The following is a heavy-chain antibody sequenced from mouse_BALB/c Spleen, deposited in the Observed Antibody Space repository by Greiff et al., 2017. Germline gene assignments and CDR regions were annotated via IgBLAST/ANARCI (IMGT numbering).Heavy chain of an antibody. D-gene: IGHD1-1*01. CDR3: AKWGYGGLDY. J-gene: IGHJ2*01. V-gene: IGHV1-14*01. Sequence: EVQLQQSGPELVKPGASVKMSCKASGYTFTSYVMHWVKQKPGQGLEWIGYINPDNDGTKYNEKFKGKATLNSDKSSSTAYMELSSLTSEASAVYCFAKWGYGGLDYWGQGTTLTVSS. CDR1: GYTFTSYV. CDR2: INPDNDGT.